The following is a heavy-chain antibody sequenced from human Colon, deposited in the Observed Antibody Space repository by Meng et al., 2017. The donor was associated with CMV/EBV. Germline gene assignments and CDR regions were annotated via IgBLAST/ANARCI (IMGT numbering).Heavy chain of an antibody. CDR1: GFTFSSYG. CDR3: TTDPSVVVVAATVYYYGMDV. Sequence: GESLKISCAASGFTFSSYGMHWVRQAPGKGLEWVANIKQDGSEKHYVDSVKGRFTISRDDSKNTLYLQMNSLKTEDTAVYYCTTDPSVVVVAATVYYYGMDVWGQGTTVTVSS. V-gene: IGHV3-7*03. CDR2: IKQDGSEK. D-gene: IGHD2-15*01. J-gene: IGHJ6*02.